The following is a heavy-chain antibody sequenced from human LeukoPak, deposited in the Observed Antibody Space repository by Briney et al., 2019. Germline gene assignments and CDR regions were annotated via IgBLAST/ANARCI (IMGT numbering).Heavy chain of an antibody. CDR1: GYTFTSYY. J-gene: IGHJ5*02. CDR2: MSAYNGNT. D-gene: IGHD3-22*01. Sequence: ASVKVSCKASGYTFTSYYMHWVRQAPGQGLEWMGWMSAYNGNTNYAQKLQGRVTMTTDTSTSTAYMELRSLRSDDTAVYYCARASSGYSSDNWFDPWGQGTLVAVSP. V-gene: IGHV1-18*04. CDR3: ARASSGYSSDNWFDP.